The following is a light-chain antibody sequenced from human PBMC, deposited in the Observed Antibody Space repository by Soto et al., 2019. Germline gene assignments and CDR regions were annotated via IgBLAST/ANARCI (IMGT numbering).Light chain of an antibody. CDR1: QRMSGW. J-gene: IGKJ1*01. Sequence: DIEVTQSPSSVSASVGDTVTIACRASQRMSGWLAWHQQKPGKAPKLLIYDVSALKRGVPPRFSGSGSGTEFTLTISSLQPDDSATYVCQRYNDKFGQGTKVDI. V-gene: IGKV1-5*01. CDR3: QRYNDK. CDR2: DVS.